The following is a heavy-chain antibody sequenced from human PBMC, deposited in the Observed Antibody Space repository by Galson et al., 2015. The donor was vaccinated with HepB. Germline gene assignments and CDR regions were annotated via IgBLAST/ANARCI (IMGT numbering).Heavy chain of an antibody. CDR1: GYSFPAYW. Sequence: QSGAEVKKPGESLKISCTGSGYSFPAYWIAWVRQVPGKGLEWMGIIYPGDSDTRYSPSFQGQATISADKSISTAYLQWSSLRASDTAMYYCARHYGTSPEWSALHIWGQGTMVTVSS. V-gene: IGHV5-51*01. CDR2: IYPGDSDT. D-gene: IGHD3-3*01. CDR3: ARHYGTSPEWSALHI. J-gene: IGHJ3*02.